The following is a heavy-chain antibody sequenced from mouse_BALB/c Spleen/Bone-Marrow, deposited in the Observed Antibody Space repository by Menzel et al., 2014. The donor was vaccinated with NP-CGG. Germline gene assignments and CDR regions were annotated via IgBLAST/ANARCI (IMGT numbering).Heavy chain of an antibody. CDR1: GFNIKDTY. V-gene: IGHV14-3*02. J-gene: IGHJ4*01. D-gene: IGHD1-1*01. CDR3: ARYGGRYYAMDY. Sequence: EVQLQQSGAELVKPGASVKLSCTASGFNIKDTYMHWVKQRPKQGLEWIGRIDPANGNTNYDPRFQGKATITADTSSNTAYLQLSSLTSEDTAVYYCARYGGRYYAMDYWGQGTSVTVSS. CDR2: IDPANGNT.